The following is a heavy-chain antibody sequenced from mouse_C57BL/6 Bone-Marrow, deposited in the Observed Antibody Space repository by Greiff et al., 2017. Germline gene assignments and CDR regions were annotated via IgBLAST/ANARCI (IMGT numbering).Heavy chain of an antibody. V-gene: IGHV5-6*01. CDR3: ARQELGYAMDY. CDR1: GFTFSSYG. D-gene: IGHD3-1*01. J-gene: IGHJ4*01. Sequence: EVQRVESGGDLVKPGGSLKLSCAASGFTFSSYGMSWVRQTPDKRLEWVATISSGGSYTYYPASVKGRFTISRDNAKNTLYLQMSSLKSEDTAMYYCARQELGYAMDYWGQGTSVTVSS. CDR2: ISSGGSYT.